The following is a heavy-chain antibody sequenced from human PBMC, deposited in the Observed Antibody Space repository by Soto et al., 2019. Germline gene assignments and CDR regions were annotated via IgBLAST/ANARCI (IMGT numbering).Heavy chain of an antibody. CDR2: IYSSGST. CDR1: GGSVSNNTYY. Sequence: HLQLEESGPGLVKPSETLSLTCTVSGGSVSNNTYYWGWIRQPPGKGLEWIGRIYSSGSTNYHPSLKSRVTISVDTSKTEFSLKLTSVTAADTAVYYCWRTPDVFTGYYDAFYIWGQGTAVTVSS. D-gene: IGHD3-9*01. V-gene: IGHV4-39*01. CDR3: WRTPDVFTGYYDAFYI. J-gene: IGHJ3*02.